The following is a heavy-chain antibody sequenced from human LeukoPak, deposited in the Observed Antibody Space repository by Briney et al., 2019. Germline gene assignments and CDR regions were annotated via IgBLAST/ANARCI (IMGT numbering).Heavy chain of an antibody. CDR1: GFTFSSYS. V-gene: IGHV3-48*01. D-gene: IGHD6-19*01. Sequence: PGGSLRLSCAASGFTFSSYSMNWVRQAPGKGLEWVSYISSSSSTIYYADSVKGRFTISRDNAKNSLYLQMNSLRAEDTAVYYCTRVLYSSGWYGDHYWGQGTWSPSPQ. CDR3: TRVLYSSGWYGDHY. CDR2: ISSSSSTI. J-gene: IGHJ4*02.